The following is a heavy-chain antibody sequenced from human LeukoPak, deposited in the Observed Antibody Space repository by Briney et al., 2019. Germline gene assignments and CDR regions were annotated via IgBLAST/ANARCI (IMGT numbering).Heavy chain of an antibody. V-gene: IGHV1-2*02. Sequence: ASVKVSCKASGYTFTGYYMHWVRQAPGQGLEWMGWINPNSGGTNYAQKFQGRATMTRDTSISTAYMELSRLRSDDTAVYYCARERHCSSTSCLYYYYGVDVWGQGTTVTVSS. D-gene: IGHD2-2*01. CDR3: ARERHCSSTSCLYYYYGVDV. CDR2: INPNSGGT. CDR1: GYTFTGYY. J-gene: IGHJ6*02.